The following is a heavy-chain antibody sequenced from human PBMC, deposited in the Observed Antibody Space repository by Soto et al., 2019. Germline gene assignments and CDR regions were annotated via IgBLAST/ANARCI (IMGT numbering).Heavy chain of an antibody. D-gene: IGHD3-22*01. V-gene: IGHV1-18*01. J-gene: IGHJ4*02. CDR1: GYTFTSYG. Sequence: QVQLVQSGAEVKKPGASVKVSCKASGYTFTSYGISWVRQAPGQGIEWMGWISAYNGNTNYAQKLQGRVTMTTDTSTSTAYMELRSLRSDDTAVYYCARGPPSYYDSSGYYKYFDYWGQGTLVTVSS. CDR2: ISAYNGNT. CDR3: ARGPPSYYDSSGYYKYFDY.